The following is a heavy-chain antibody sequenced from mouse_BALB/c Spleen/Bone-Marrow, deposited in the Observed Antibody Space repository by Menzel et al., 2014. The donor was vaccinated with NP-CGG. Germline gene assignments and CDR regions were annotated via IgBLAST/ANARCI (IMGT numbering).Heavy chain of an antibody. Sequence: QVQLHQPGAELVRPGTSVKVSCKASGYAFTNYSIEWVKQRPGQGLEWIGVINPGSGGTNYNEKFKGKATLTADKSSSTAYMQLSSLTSDDSAVYFCARHYFDYWGQGTTLTVSS. CDR2: INPGSGGT. J-gene: IGHJ2*01. V-gene: IGHV1-54*01. CDR3: ARHYFDY. CDR1: GYAFTNYS.